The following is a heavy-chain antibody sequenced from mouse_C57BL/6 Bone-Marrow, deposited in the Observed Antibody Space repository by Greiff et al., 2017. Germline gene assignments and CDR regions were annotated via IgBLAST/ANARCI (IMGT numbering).Heavy chain of an antibody. CDR2: IDSSDSST. J-gene: IGHJ2*01. D-gene: IGHD4-1*01. CDR3: ARGNWGDY. CDR1: GYTFTSYW. Sequence: QVQLQQPGAELVKPGASVTLSCKASGYTFTSYWMQWVKQRPGQGLEWIGEIDSSDSSTNYNQKFKGKATLTVDTSSSTAYMQLSSLTSEDSAFYYCARGNWGDYWGQGTTLTVSS. V-gene: IGHV1-50*01.